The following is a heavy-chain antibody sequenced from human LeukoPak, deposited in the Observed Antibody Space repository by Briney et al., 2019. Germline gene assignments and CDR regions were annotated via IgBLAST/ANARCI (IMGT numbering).Heavy chain of an antibody. Sequence: SETLSLTGTVSGGSISSSSYYWGWIRQPPGKGLEWIGSIYYSGSTYYNPSLKSRVTISVDTSKNQFSLKLSSVTAADTAVYYCARSDSGYDPGLFDYWGQGTLVTVSS. CDR3: ARSDSGYDPGLFDY. D-gene: IGHD5-12*01. J-gene: IGHJ4*02. CDR1: GGSISSSSYY. CDR2: IYYSGST. V-gene: IGHV4-39*07.